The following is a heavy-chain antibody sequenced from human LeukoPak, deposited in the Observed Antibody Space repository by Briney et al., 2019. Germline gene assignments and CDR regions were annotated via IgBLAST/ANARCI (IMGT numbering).Heavy chain of an antibody. CDR2: ISYDGSNK. V-gene: IGHV3-30*04. J-gene: IGHJ4*02. D-gene: IGHD3-10*01. CDR3: ARGYYYGSGSYLSF. CDR1: GFIFSSYA. Sequence: GGSLRLSCAASGFIFSSYAMHWVRQAPGKGLEWVAVISYDGSNKYYADSVKGRFTISRDNSKNTLYLQLNSLRVEDTAVYYCARGYYYGSGSYLSFWGQGTLVTVSS.